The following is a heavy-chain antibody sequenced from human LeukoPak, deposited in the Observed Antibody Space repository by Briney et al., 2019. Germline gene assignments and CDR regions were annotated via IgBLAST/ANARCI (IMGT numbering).Heavy chain of an antibody. Sequence: SETLSLTCTVSGGSISSSSYYWSWIRQPPGKGLEWIGEINHSGSTNYNPSLKSRVTISVDTSKNQFSLKLSSVTAADTAVYYCARLGGVVTRYIDVWGKGTTVTVSS. V-gene: IGHV4-39*07. CDR2: INHSGST. J-gene: IGHJ6*04. D-gene: IGHD4-23*01. CDR3: ARLGGVVTRYIDV. CDR1: GGSISSSSYY.